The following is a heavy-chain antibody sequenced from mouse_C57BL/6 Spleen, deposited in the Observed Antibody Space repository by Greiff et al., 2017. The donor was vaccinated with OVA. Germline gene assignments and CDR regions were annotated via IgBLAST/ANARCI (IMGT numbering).Heavy chain of an antibody. Sequence: EVKLQESGPGLVKPSQSLSLTCSVTGYSITSGYYWNWIRQFPGNKLEWMGYISYDGSNNYNPSLTNRISITRDTSKNQFFLKLNSVTTEDTATYYCAPIYSGYFDVWGTGTTVTVSS. CDR2: ISYDGSN. V-gene: IGHV3-6*01. D-gene: IGHD2-3*01. J-gene: IGHJ1*03. CDR1: GYSITSGYY. CDR3: APIYSGYFDV.